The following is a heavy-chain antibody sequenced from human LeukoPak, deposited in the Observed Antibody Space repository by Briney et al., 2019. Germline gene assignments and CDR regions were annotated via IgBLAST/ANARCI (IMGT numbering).Heavy chain of an antibody. D-gene: IGHD3-16*01. J-gene: IGHJ2*01. Sequence: SETLSLTCTVSGGSIRSYHWSWIRQPAGKGLEWVGLIYTSGNTKYNSSLKSRVTMSVDTSKNQLSLKLRSVTAADTAVYFCASLGSGRSFDLWGRGTLVTVSS. CDR1: GGSIRSYH. CDR2: IYTSGNT. CDR3: ASLGSGRSFDL. V-gene: IGHV4-4*07.